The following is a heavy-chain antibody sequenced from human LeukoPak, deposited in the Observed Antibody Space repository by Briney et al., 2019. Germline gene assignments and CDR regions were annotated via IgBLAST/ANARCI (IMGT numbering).Heavy chain of an antibody. CDR2: ISASGRRT. J-gene: IGHJ4*02. D-gene: IGHD6-13*01. CDR3: AKHPQGAAGAHFDY. V-gene: IGHV3-23*01. CDR1: GFVLSNYA. Sequence: GESLRLSCAASGFVLSNYAMSWVRQAPGKGLEWVSTISASGRRTYYTDSVKGRFSISRDNSRNTMYLQMNSLRAEDTAIYYCAKHPQGAAGAHFDYWGEGTLVTAS.